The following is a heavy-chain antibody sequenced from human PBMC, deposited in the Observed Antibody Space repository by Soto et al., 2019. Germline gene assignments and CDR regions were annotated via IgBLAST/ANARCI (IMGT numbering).Heavy chain of an antibody. V-gene: IGHV1-69*08. J-gene: IGHJ3*02. Sequence: QVQLVQSGAEVKKPGSSVKVSCKASGGTFSSYTISWVRQAPGQGLEWMGRIIPILGIANYAQKFQGRVTITAXXSXSXXYMELSSLRSEDTAVYYCARDSAVDSSGYYFAFDIWGQGTMVTVSS. CDR2: IIPILGIA. CDR3: ARDSAVDSSGYYFAFDI. CDR1: GGTFSSYT. D-gene: IGHD3-22*01.